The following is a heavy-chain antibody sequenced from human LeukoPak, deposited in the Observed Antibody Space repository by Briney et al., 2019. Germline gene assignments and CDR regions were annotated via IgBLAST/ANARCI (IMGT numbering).Heavy chain of an antibody. CDR3: ARGRRPTDISIFLTPYYYGMDV. D-gene: IGHD2/OR15-2a*01. CDR2: IIPIYGTR. J-gene: IGHJ6*02. Sequence: GASVKVSCKASGGSFGNYAISWVRQAPGHGLEWIGGIIPIYGTRNYAQKFQGRVTITTDESTSSVYMDLSSLTSEDTAIYYCARGRRPTDISIFLTPYYYGMDVWGQGTTVTVSS. V-gene: IGHV1-69*05. CDR1: GGSFGNYA.